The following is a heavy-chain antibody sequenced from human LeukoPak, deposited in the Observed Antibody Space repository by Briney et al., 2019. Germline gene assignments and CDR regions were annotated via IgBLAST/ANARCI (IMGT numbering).Heavy chain of an antibody. J-gene: IGHJ4*02. CDR3: ARVGLVGATTLYYFDY. CDR1: GFTFSSYG. Sequence: PGGSLRLSCAASGFTFSSYGMHWVRQAPGKGLEWVAVIWYDGSNKYYADSVKGRFTISRDNSKNTLYLQMNSLGAEDTAVYYCARVGLVGATTLYYFDYWGQGTLVTVSS. D-gene: IGHD1-26*01. CDR2: IWYDGSNK. V-gene: IGHV3-33*08.